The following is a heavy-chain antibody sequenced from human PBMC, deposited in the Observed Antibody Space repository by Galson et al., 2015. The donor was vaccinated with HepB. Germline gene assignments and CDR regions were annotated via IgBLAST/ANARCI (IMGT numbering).Heavy chain of an antibody. D-gene: IGHD2-2*02. Sequence: ETLSLTCTVSGGSISTYYWSWIRQPPGKGLEWTGSIYFSGNTKYNPSLKSRVTISVDASKNQFSLKLNSVTAADTAVYYCANSLYQYVFDVWGQGTMVTVSS. CDR2: IYFSGNT. J-gene: IGHJ3*01. CDR3: ANSLYQYVFDV. CDR1: GGSISTYY. V-gene: IGHV4-59*08.